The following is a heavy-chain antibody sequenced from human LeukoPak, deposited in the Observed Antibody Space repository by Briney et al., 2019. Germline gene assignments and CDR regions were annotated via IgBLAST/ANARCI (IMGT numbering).Heavy chain of an antibody. CDR3: AKGLGSGWYLFEY. V-gene: IGHV3-23*01. D-gene: IGHD6-19*01. CDR1: GFTFSSNA. Sequence: GGSLRLSCAGSGFTFSSNAMSWVRQAPGKGLEWVSAISGGDGSTYYADSVKGRFTISRDDSKNTPYVQMNSLRAEDTAVYYCAKGLGSGWYLFEYWGQGTLVTVSS. CDR2: ISGGDGST. J-gene: IGHJ4*02.